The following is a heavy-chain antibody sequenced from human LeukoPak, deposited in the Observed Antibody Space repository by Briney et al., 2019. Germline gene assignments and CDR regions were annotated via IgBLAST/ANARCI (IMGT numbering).Heavy chain of an antibody. CDR1: GYTFTGYY. CDR3: ARCLWVAARLLDY. J-gene: IGHJ4*02. D-gene: IGHD6-6*01. Sequence: ASVKVSCKASGYTFTGYYMHWVRQAPGQGLEWMGWINPNSGGTNYAQKFQGRVTMTRDTSISTAYMELSRLRSDDTAVYYCARCLWVAARLLDYWGQGTLVTVFS. CDR2: INPNSGGT. V-gene: IGHV1-2*02.